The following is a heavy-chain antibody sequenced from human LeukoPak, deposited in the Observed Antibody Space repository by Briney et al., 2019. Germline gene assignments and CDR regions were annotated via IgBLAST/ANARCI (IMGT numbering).Heavy chain of an antibody. J-gene: IGHJ5*02. CDR2: MNPNSGNT. CDR3: ARGHPVVGWFDP. CDR1: GYTFTSYN. Sequence: ASVKVSCKASGYTFTSYNINWVRQATGQGLEWMGWMNPNSGNTGYAQKFQGRVTMTRNTSISTAYMELSSLRSEDTAVYYCARGHPVVGWFDPWGQGTLVTVSS. V-gene: IGHV1-8*01. D-gene: IGHD2-15*01.